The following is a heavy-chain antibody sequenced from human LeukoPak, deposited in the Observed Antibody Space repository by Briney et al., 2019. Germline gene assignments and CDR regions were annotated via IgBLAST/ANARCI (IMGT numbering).Heavy chain of an antibody. CDR1: GFTFSTYW. CDR3: ARVPSDYGYFDS. Sequence: GGSLRLSCAASGFTFSTYWMNWVRQAPGKGLEWVANIKRDGSEKYYVDSVKGRFTISRDNAKNLLYLQMNSLRAEDTAVYYCARVPSDYGYFDSWGQGTLVTVFS. J-gene: IGHJ4*02. D-gene: IGHD4-17*01. V-gene: IGHV3-7*03. CDR2: IKRDGSEK.